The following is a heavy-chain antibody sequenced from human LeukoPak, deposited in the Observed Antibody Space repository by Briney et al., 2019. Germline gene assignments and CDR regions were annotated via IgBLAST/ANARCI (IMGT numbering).Heavy chain of an antibody. CDR2: ISYDGSNK. Sequence: PGGSLRLSCAASGFTFSSYGMHWVRQAPGKGLEWVAVISYDGSNKYYADSVKGRFTISRDNSKNTLYLQMNSLRAEDTAVYYCAKDLFGITIFGVVDYWGQGTPVTVSS. CDR3: AKDLFGITIFGVVDY. V-gene: IGHV3-30*18. J-gene: IGHJ4*02. D-gene: IGHD3-3*01. CDR1: GFTFSSYG.